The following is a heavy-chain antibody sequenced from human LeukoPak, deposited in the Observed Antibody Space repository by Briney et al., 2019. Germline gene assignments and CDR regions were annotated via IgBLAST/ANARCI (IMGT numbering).Heavy chain of an antibody. CDR1: GFSFSSYA. D-gene: IGHD3-22*01. J-gene: IGHJ4*02. CDR3: AKDGGDSSGYSLYYFDY. CDR2: ISGSAGTT. V-gene: IGHV3-23*01. Sequence: GGSLRLSCTASGFSFSSYAMSWVRQAPGKGLEWVSDISGSAGTTYSADSVKGRFTISRDNSKNTLYLQMNGLRGEDTAVYYCAKDGGDSSGYSLYYFDYWGQGTLVTVSS.